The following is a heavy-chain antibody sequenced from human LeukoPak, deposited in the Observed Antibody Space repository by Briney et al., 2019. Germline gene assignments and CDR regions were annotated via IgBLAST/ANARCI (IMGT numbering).Heavy chain of an antibody. Sequence: GESLKISCKGSGYSFRDYWIGWVRQMPGKGPELMGLIFPDDSETKYSPSFQGQVTISVDKSISTAYLQWSSLKASDTAMYYCARSGPQPGSGTVDYWGQGTLVTVSS. J-gene: IGHJ4*02. CDR2: IFPDDSET. D-gene: IGHD4-17*01. CDR1: GYSFRDYW. V-gene: IGHV5-51*01. CDR3: ARSGPQPGSGTVDY.